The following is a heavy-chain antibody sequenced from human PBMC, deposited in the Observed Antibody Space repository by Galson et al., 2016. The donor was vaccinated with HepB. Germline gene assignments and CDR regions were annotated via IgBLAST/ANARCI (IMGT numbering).Heavy chain of an antibody. D-gene: IGHD6-19*01. Sequence: SLRLSCAASGFTFSRAWMNWVRQAPGKGLEWVGRLKSYTDGGTTEYAAPMKGRFTFSRDESNNRLYLQMNSLRAEDTAVYYCAREGAEMAVAGTAFDYWGQGTLVTVSS. CDR1: GFTFSRAW. CDR3: AREGAEMAVAGTAFDY. CDR2: LKSYTDGGTT. J-gene: IGHJ4*02. V-gene: IGHV3-15*01.